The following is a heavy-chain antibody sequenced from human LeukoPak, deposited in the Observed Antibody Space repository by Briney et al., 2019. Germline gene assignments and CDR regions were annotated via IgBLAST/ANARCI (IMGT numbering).Heavy chain of an antibody. CDR1: GYTFTGYY. J-gene: IGHJ6*03. CDR3: ARGYRFLEWYYYYYMDV. Sequence: ASVKVSCKASGYTFTGYYMHWVRQAPGQGLEWMGWINPNSGGTNYAQKFQGRVTMTRDTSISTAYMELSRLRSDDTAVYYCARGYRFLEWYYYYYMDVWGKGTTVTVSS. D-gene: IGHD3-3*01. V-gene: IGHV1-2*02. CDR2: INPNSGGT.